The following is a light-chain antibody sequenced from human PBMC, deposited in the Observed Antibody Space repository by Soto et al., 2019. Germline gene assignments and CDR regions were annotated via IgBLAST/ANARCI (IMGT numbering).Light chain of an antibody. CDR2: RNS. V-gene: IGLV1-47*01. CDR1: SSNIGSNY. J-gene: IGLJ1*01. CDR3: AAWDDSLKTYV. Sequence: QSVLTQPPSASGTPGQRVTISCSGSSSNIGSNYVYWFQQLSGTAPKLLIYRNSQRPSGVPDRLSGSKSGTSASLAISGLRSEDEADYYCAAWDDSLKTYVFGTGTKLTVL.